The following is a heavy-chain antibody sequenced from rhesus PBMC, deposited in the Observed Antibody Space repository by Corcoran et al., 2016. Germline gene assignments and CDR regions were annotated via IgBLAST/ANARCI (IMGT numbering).Heavy chain of an antibody. J-gene: IGHJ4*01. D-gene: IGHD3-3*01. CDR1: GGSISGYS. V-gene: IGHV4-81*01. CDR2: IDCKIAGT. CDR3: ARDFGLVTLDY. Sequence: QLQLQESGPGLVRPSETLSLTCAVSGGSISGYSWSWIRQPTGKGLGWLGNIDCKIAGTNYNPSLKSRVTMSKDTSKKHVSLKVSSVTGADTAVYYGARDFGLVTLDYWGQGVLVTVSS.